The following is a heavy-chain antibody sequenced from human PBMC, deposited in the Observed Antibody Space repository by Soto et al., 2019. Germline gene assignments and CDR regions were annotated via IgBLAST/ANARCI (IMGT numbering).Heavy chain of an antibody. Sequence: VKVSCKASGYTFTSYGISWVRQAPGQGLEWMGWISAYNGNTNYAQKLQGRVTMTTDTSTSTAYMELRSLRSDDTAVYYCARDSPVQLERRSVYYYGMDVWGQGTTVTVSS. CDR1: GYTFTSYG. D-gene: IGHD1-1*01. V-gene: IGHV1-18*01. CDR2: ISAYNGNT. J-gene: IGHJ6*02. CDR3: ARDSPVQLERRSVYYYGMDV.